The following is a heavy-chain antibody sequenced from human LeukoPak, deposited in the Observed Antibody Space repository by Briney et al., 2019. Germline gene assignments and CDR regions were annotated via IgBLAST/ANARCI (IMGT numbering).Heavy chain of an antibody. CDR3: AKDGGATSPYDAFDI. V-gene: IGHV3-23*01. D-gene: IGHD1-26*01. J-gene: IGHJ3*02. CDR1: GFTFSSYA. CDR2: ISGSGGST. Sequence: GGSLRLSCAASGFTSGFTFSSYAMSWVRQAPGKGLEWVSAISGSGGSTYYADSVKGRFTISRDNSKNTLYLQMNSLRAEDTAVYYCAKDGGATSPYDAFDIWGQGTMVTVSS.